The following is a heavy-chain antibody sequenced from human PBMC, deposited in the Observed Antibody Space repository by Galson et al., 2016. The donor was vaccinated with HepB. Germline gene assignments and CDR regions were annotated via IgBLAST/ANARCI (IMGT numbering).Heavy chain of an antibody. CDR1: GGSISSYY. J-gene: IGHJ4*02. CDR3: ARDGGVPSDNFDTSGSGYFDY. V-gene: IGHV4-59*01. CDR2: IHYSGST. D-gene: IGHD3-22*01. Sequence: SETLSLTCTVSGGSISSYYWSWIRQPPGKGLEWIGYIHYSGSTNYNASFKSRVTISVDTSKNQFSLKLSSATAADTAVYYCARDGGVPSDNFDTSGSGYFDYWGQGTLISVSS.